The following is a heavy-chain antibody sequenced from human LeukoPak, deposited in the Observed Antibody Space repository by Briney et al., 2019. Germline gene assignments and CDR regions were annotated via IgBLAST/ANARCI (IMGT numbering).Heavy chain of an antibody. D-gene: IGHD6-19*01. J-gene: IGHJ4*02. CDR2: INSDGSST. CDR1: GFTSSSYW. Sequence: PGGSLRLSSAASGFTSSSYWMHWVRQAPGKGLVWVSRINSDGSSTSYADSVKGRFTISRDNAKNTLYLQMNSLRAEDTAVYYCARPYSSGWYYFDYWGQGTLVTVSS. V-gene: IGHV3-74*01. CDR3: ARPYSSGWYYFDY.